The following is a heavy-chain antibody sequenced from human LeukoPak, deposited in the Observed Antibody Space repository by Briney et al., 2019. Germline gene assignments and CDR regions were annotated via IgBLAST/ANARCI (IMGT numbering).Heavy chain of an antibody. Sequence: GGSLRLSCAASGFTFSSYGMYWVREAPGKGLEWGAVIWYDGSNNYYADSVQGLFTISRDNSTNTLYLQMNSLRAEDTAVYYCAKDLDGYFRYWGQGTLVTVSS. CDR1: GFTFSSYG. CDR3: AKDLDGYFRY. CDR2: IWYDGSNN. J-gene: IGHJ4*02. D-gene: IGHD3-22*01. V-gene: IGHV3-33*06.